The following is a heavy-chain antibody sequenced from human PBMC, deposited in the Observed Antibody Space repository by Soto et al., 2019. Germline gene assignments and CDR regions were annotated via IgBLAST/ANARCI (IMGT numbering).Heavy chain of an antibody. CDR1: GFTFSYYA. J-gene: IGHJ6*02. CDR2: INGNGGST. D-gene: IGHD3-22*01. CDR3: ARGYYYDSRAMDV. Sequence: EVQLLESGGGLVQPGGSLRLSCEASGFTFSYYAMAWVRQAPGKGLEWVSAINGNGGSTYYADSVKGRLTISRDKSNNTLLLQMVSLRAEDTAVYYCARGYYYDSRAMDVWGRGTTVTVSS. V-gene: IGHV3-23*01.